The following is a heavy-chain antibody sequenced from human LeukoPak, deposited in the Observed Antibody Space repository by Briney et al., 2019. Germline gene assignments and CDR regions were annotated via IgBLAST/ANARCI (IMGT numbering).Heavy chain of an antibody. V-gene: IGHV4-59*08. D-gene: IGHD3-10*01. Sequence: PSETLSLTCTVSGGSIRSYYWSWIRQPPGKGLEWTGYIYYSGSTNYNPSLKSRVTISVDTSKNQVSLYLTSVTAADTAVYYCARHRNGGSSFYFDYWGQGTLVTVSS. J-gene: IGHJ4*02. CDR2: IYYSGST. CDR1: GGSIRSYY. CDR3: ARHRNGGSSFYFDY.